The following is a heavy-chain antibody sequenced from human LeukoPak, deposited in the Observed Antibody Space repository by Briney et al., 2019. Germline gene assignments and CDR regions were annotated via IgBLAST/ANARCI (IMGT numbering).Heavy chain of an antibody. CDR1: GGSISSYY. CDR3: ARDSITIFGVHYYYYGMDV. V-gene: IGHV3-21*01. J-gene: IGHJ6*02. Sequence: PSETLSLTCTVSGGSISSYYWSWIRQPPGKGLEWVSSISSSSSYIYYADSVKGRFTISRDNAKNSLYLQMNSLRAEDTAVYYCARDSITIFGVHYYYYGMDVWGQGTTVTVSS. CDR2: ISSSSSYI. D-gene: IGHD3-3*01.